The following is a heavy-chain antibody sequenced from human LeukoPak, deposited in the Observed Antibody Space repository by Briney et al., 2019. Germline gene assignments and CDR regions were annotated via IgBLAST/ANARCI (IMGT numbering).Heavy chain of an antibody. CDR3: ARDFLEDTL. CDR1: GFTFSNYN. CDR2: IRSSRTI. J-gene: IGHJ4*02. D-gene: IGHD2-15*01. Sequence: GGSLRLSCAASGFTFSNYNMNWVRQAPGKGLEWLSYIRSSRTIYYADSVKGRFTISRDNAKNYLYLKMSSLRVEDTAVYYCARDFLEDTLWGQGTLVTVSS. V-gene: IGHV3-48*01.